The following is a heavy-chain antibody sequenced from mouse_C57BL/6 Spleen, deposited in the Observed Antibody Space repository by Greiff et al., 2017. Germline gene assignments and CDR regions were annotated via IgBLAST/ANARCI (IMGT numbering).Heavy chain of an antibody. Sequence: VQLQQSGAELVRPGTSVKVSCKASGYAFTNYLIEWVKQRPGQGLEWIGVINPGSGGTNYNEKFKGKSTLTVDKSSSTAYMQLSSLTSEDSAVYYCARDTTRGYAMDYWGQGTSVTVSS. J-gene: IGHJ4*01. CDR3: ARDTTRGYAMDY. CDR2: INPGSGGT. D-gene: IGHD1-1*01. V-gene: IGHV1-54*01. CDR1: GYAFTNYL.